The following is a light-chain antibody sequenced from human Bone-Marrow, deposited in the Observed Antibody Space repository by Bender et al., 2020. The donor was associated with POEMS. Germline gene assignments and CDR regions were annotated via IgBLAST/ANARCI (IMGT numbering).Light chain of an antibody. CDR2: GNN. J-gene: IGLJ1*01. CDR3: QSYDRGLREV. CDR1: SSNIGANYD. Sequence: QSVLTQPPSASGAPGQRVTISCTGGSSNIGANYDVQWYQHVPGTAPKLLLYGNNKRPSGVPARFSGSKSGSSASLTITGLLTDDEADYYCQSYDRGLREVFGTGTTVTVL. V-gene: IGLV1-40*01.